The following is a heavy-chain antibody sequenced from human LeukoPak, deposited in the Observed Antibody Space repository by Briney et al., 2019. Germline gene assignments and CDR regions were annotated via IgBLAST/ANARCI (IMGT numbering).Heavy chain of an antibody. J-gene: IGHJ6*03. CDR3: ARDYGSYFLPKYYYMDV. Sequence: GGSLRLSCAVSGFTVSGNYMSWVRQAPGKGLEWVSLIYSGGTTYYADSVKGRFTISRDNAKNSLYLQMNSLRAEDTAVYYCARDYGSYFLPKYYYMDVWGKGTTVTVSS. V-gene: IGHV3-53*01. CDR2: IYSGGTT. D-gene: IGHD1-26*01. CDR1: GFTVSGNY.